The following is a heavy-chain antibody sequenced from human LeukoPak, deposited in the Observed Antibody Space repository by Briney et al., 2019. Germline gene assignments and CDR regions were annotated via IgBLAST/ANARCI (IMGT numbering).Heavy chain of an antibody. Sequence: ASVKVSCKASGYTLTSYYMHWVRQAPGQGLEWMGIINPSGGSTSYAQKFQGRVTMTRDMSTSTVYMELSSLRSEDTAVYYCAGTRYNWNYGDYYYYYYHMDVWGKGTTVTVSS. CDR2: INPSGGST. CDR1: GYTLTSYY. J-gene: IGHJ6*03. V-gene: IGHV1-46*01. D-gene: IGHD1-7*01. CDR3: AGTRYNWNYGDYYYYYYHMDV.